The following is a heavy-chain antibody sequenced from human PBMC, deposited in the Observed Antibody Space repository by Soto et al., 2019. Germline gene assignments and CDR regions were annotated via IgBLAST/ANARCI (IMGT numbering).Heavy chain of an antibody. Sequence: SETRSLTCSVSGDSISNLDYFWAWIRQPPGQALEYIGYIYKSATTYYNPSFESRVAISVDTSKSQFSLNVTSVTAADTAVYFCARGRYCLTGRCFPNWFDSWGQGALVTVSS. V-gene: IGHV4-30-4*01. J-gene: IGHJ5*01. CDR3: ARGRYCLTGRCFPNWFDS. CDR2: IYKSATT. CDR1: GDSISNLDYF. D-gene: IGHD7-27*01.